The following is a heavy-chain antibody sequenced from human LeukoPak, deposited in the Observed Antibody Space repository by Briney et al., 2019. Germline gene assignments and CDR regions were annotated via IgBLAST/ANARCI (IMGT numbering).Heavy chain of an antibody. CDR3: ARDSSGFDP. D-gene: IGHD6-25*01. Sequence: SETLSLTCSVSGGSITNHLWSWIRQPPGKGLEWIGYIYHSGITDYNPSLKSRVTISIDTSKNQFSLRLSSVTAADTAVYYCARDSSGFDPWGQGTLVTVSS. CDR2: IYHSGIT. J-gene: IGHJ5*02. CDR1: GGSITNHL. V-gene: IGHV4-59*11.